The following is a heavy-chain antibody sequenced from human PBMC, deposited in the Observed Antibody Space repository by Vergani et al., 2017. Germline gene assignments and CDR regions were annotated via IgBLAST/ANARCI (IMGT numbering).Heavy chain of an antibody. CDR3: ARDGLNGGYNDY. V-gene: IGHV1-18*04. Sequence: QVQLVQSGAEVKKPGASVKVSCKASGYTFTSYRITWVRQAPGQGLDGMGVITSYNCNTNYAKNPQGRVNLTTDTSTSTAYMELRSLRSDDTAVYYCARDGLNGGYNDYWGQGTLVTVSS. CDR2: ITSYNCNT. CDR1: GYTFTSYR. D-gene: IGHD2-8*01. J-gene: IGHJ4*02.